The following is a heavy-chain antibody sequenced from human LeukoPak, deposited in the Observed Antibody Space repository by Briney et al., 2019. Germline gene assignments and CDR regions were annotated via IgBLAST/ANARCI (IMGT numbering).Heavy chain of an antibody. CDR2: IYSGGST. CDR1: GFTVSSNY. V-gene: IGHV3-53*01. Sequence: AGGSLRLSCAASGFTVSSNYMSWVRQAPGKGLEWVSVIYSGGSTYYADSVKGRFTISRDNSKNTLYLQMNSLRAEDTAVYYCARARTYDYVWGSYPPAGYYFDYWGQGTLVTVSS. J-gene: IGHJ4*02. D-gene: IGHD3-16*01. CDR3: ARARTYDYVWGSYPPAGYYFDY.